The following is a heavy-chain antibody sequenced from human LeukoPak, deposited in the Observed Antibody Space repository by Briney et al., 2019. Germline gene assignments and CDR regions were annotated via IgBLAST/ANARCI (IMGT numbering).Heavy chain of an antibody. CDR2: ISGSGGST. CDR1: GLTFSSYA. J-gene: IGHJ4*02. D-gene: IGHD4-17*01. V-gene: IGHV3-23*01. CDR3: AKAEGHGDYYFDY. Sequence: GASLRLSCAASGLTFSSYAMSWVRQAPGKGLEWVSAISGSGGSTYYADSVKGRFTISRDNSKNTLYLQMNSLRAEDTAVYYCAKAEGHGDYYFDYWGQGTLVTVSS.